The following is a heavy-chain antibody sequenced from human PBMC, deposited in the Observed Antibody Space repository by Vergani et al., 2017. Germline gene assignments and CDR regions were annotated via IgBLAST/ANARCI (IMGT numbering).Heavy chain of an antibody. CDR3: ARGAAGPRPRAIVGANYYYYMDV. D-gene: IGHD1-26*01. V-gene: IGHV5-51*01. Sequence: EVQLVQSGAEVKKPGESLKISCKGSGYSFTSYWIGWVRQMPGKGLEWMGIIYPGDSDTRYSPSFQGQVTISADKSISTAYLQWSSLKASDTAMYYCARGAAGPRPRAIVGANYYYYMDVWGKGTTVTVAS. CDR1: GYSFTSYW. CDR2: IYPGDSDT. J-gene: IGHJ6*03.